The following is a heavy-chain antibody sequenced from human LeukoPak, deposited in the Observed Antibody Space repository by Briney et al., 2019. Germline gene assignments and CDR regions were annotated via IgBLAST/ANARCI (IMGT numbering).Heavy chain of an antibody. J-gene: IGHJ4*02. CDR2: IKQDGSEK. D-gene: IGHD3-16*02. Sequence: PGGSLRLSCAASGFSFSSYWMSWVRQAPGKGLEWVANIKQDGSEKYYVDSVKGRFTISRDNAKNSLYLQMNSLRADDTAVYYCARDQDDYVWGSYRYSSYFDYWGQGTLVTVSS. CDR3: ARDQDDYVWGSYRYSSYFDY. V-gene: IGHV3-7*01. CDR1: GFSFSSYW.